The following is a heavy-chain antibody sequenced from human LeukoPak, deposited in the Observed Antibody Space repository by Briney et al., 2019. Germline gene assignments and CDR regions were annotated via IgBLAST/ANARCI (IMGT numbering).Heavy chain of an antibody. CDR1: GGTFSSYA. J-gene: IGHJ4*02. D-gene: IGHD5-18*01. V-gene: IGHV1-69*13. Sequence: SVKVSCKASGGTFSSYAISWVRQAPGQGLEWMGGIIPIFGTANYAQKFQGRVAITADESTSTAYMELSSLRSEDTAVYYCARDRRGYSYGYGGKFDYWGQGTLVTVSS. CDR2: IIPIFGTA. CDR3: ARDRRGYSYGYGGKFDY.